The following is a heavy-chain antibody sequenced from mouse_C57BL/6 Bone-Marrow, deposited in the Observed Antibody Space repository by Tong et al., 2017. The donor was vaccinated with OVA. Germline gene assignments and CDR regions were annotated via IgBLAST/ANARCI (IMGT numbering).Heavy chain of an antibody. Sequence: LQQSGAKLARPGASVSFSCKASGYTFTSYWMQWVKQRPGQGLEWIGAIYPGDGDTRYTQKFKGKATLTADKSSSTAGMKRSRLASEHSAVYYRARAGLDYRRQGTSVTVCS. V-gene: IGHV1-87*01. CDR2: IYPGDGDT. J-gene: IGHJ4*01. CDR1: GYTFTSYW. CDR3: ARAGLDY.